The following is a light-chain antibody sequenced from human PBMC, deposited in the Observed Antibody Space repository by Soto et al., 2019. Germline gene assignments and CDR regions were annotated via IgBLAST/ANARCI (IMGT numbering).Light chain of an antibody. Sequence: QSVLTQPASVSGSPGQSITISCTGTSNDVGAYPYVSWYQQHPGTAPKLVTYEVTHRPSGISDRFSGSKSGNTASLTISGLQAEDESDYYCSSFATSGTTVIFGGGTKLTVL. CDR3: SSFATSGTTVI. CDR1: SNDVGAYPY. V-gene: IGLV2-14*01. CDR2: EVT. J-gene: IGLJ2*01.